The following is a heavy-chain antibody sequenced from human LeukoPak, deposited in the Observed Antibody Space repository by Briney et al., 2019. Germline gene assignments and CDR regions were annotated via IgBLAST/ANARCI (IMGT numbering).Heavy chain of an antibody. CDR3: ARWGAVAGTGDNDAFDI. V-gene: IGHV3-30-3*01. CDR2: ISYDGSNK. J-gene: IGHJ3*02. Sequence: GGSLRLSCAASGFTFSSYAMHWFRQAPGKGLEWVAVISYDGSNKYYADSVKGRFTISRDNSKNTLYLQMNSLRAEDTAVYYCARWGAVAGTGDNDAFDIWGQGTMVTVSS. D-gene: IGHD6-19*01. CDR1: GFTFSSYA.